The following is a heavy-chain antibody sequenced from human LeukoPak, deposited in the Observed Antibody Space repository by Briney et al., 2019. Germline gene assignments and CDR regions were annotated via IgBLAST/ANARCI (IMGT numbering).Heavy chain of an antibody. V-gene: IGHV4-34*01. J-gene: IGHJ6*02. CDR2: INHSGST. CDR1: GGSFSGYY. D-gene: IGHD2-21*02. Sequence: SETLSLTCAVYGGSFSGYYWSWIRQPPGKGLEWIGEINHSGSTNYNPSLKSRVTISVDKSKNQFSLKLSSVTAADTAVYYCARMGDPPRLFYGMDVWGQGTTVTVSS. CDR3: ARMGDPPRLFYGMDV.